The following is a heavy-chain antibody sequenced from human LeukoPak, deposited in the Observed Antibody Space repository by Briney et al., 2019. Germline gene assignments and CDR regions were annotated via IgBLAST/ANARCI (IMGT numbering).Heavy chain of an antibody. CDR1: GGSISSYY. Sequence: SETLSLTCTVSGGSISSYYWSWIRQPPGKGLEWIGYIYYSGNTNYNPSLKSRVTISVDTSKNQFSLKLSSVTAADTAVYYCARETSTSEFDPWGQGTLVTVSS. V-gene: IGHV4-59*01. CDR3: ARETSTSEFDP. J-gene: IGHJ5*02. D-gene: IGHD2/OR15-2a*01. CDR2: IYYSGNT.